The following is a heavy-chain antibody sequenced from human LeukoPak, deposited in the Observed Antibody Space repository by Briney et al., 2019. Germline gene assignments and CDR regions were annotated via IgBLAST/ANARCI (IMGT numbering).Heavy chain of an antibody. Sequence: ASVKVSCKASGYTFTGYYMHWARQAPGQGLEWMGWINPNSGGTNYAQKFQGRVTMTRDTSISTAYMELSRLRSDDTAVYYCARAGYCSGGSCYLVFDYWGQGTLVTVSS. J-gene: IGHJ4*02. V-gene: IGHV1-2*02. CDR1: GYTFTGYY. CDR2: INPNSGGT. CDR3: ARAGYCSGGSCYLVFDY. D-gene: IGHD2-15*01.